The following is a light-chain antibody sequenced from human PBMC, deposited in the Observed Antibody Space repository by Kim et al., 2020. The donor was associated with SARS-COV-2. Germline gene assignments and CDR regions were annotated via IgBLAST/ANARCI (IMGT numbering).Light chain of an antibody. CDR3: QQSYSTLAWT. CDR2: AAS. CDR1: QTISFY. V-gene: IGKV1-39*01. J-gene: IGKJ1*01. Sequence: DIQMTQSPSSLSASVGDRVTITCRASQTISFYLNWYQQKPGKAPQLLIYAASTLQSGVPSRFSGSGSGTDFTLTISSLQPEDFATYYCQQSYSTLAWTFGQGTKVDIK.